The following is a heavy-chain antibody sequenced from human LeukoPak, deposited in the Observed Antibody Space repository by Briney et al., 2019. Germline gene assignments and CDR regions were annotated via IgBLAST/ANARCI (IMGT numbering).Heavy chain of an antibody. J-gene: IGHJ4*02. CDR2: MYLSGTT. Sequence: PSETLSLTCTVSGDSINSLDLWSWVRQPPGKGLEWIGEMYLSGTTHSNPSVKSRVTISIDKSKNQFFLNLSSVSAADTAVYYCAGLVGRYSSGLYYYYFDYWGQGTLVTVSS. V-gene: IGHV4-4*02. CDR3: AGLVGRYSSGLYYYYFDY. D-gene: IGHD3-22*01. CDR1: GDSINSLDL.